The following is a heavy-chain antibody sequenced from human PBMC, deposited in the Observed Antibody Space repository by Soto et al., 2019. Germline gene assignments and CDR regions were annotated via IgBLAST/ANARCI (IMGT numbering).Heavy chain of an antibody. CDR1: GFTFSSYD. Sequence: EVQLVESGGGLVQPGGSLRLSCAASGFTFSSYDMHWVRQAPGKGLEYISAISSNGGITYDANSVKGRFTISRDNSKNTLYLQMGSLRAEDMAVYYCVRDPSFDYWGQGTLVTVSS. J-gene: IGHJ4*02. CDR3: VRDPSFDY. CDR2: ISSNGGIT. V-gene: IGHV3-64*01.